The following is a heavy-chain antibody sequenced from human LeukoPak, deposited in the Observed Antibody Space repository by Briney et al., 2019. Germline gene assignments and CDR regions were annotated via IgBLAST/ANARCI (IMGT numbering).Heavy chain of an antibody. CDR1: GFTFSSYG. J-gene: IGHJ4*02. Sequence: GRSLRLSCAASGFTFSSYGMHWVRQAPGKGLEWVAVIWYDGSNKYYADPVKGRFTISRDNSKNTLYLQMNGLRVEDTAVYYCARDHGYCSSTSCYQDYWGQGTLVTVSS. D-gene: IGHD2-2*01. CDR3: ARDHGYCSSTSCYQDY. CDR2: IWYDGSNK. V-gene: IGHV3-33*01.